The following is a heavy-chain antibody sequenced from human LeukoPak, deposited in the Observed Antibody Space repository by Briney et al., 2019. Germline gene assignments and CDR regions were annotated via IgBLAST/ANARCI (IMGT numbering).Heavy chain of an antibody. CDR3: ARDVRYYDSSGYYP. D-gene: IGHD3-22*01. Sequence: GESLKISCRGSGYSFTSYWIGWVRQMPGKGLEWMGIIWPGDSDTRYSASFQGQVTISADKSISTAYLQWSSLKASDTAMYYCARDVRYYDSSGYYPWGQGTLVTVSS. CDR2: IWPGDSDT. V-gene: IGHV5-51*01. J-gene: IGHJ5*02. CDR1: GYSFTSYW.